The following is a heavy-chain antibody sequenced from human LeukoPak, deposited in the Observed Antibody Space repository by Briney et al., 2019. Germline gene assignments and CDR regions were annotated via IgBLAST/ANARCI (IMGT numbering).Heavy chain of an antibody. D-gene: IGHD3-16*02. CDR2: ISGYNGDT. CDR1: GYTFANYG. V-gene: IGHV1-18*04. Sequence: GASVKVSCKASGYTFANYGINWVRQAPGQGLEWMGWISGYNGDTKYAQNFQGRFTMTTDTSTTTAYMEVRSLRSDDTAVYYCARGLTGSGRYTQIDYWGQGTLVTVSS. J-gene: IGHJ4*02. CDR3: ARGLTGSGRYTQIDY.